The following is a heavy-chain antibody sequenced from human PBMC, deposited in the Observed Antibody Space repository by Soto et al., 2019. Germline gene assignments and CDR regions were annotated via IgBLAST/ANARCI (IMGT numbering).Heavy chain of an antibody. D-gene: IGHD7-27*01. CDR2: MYYSGST. CDR3: TSATGEANDAFDI. Sequence: QVQLQESGPGLVKPSETLSLTCTVSGGSISSYYWSWIRQPPGKGLEWIGNMYYSGSTNYNPSLKSRVXXSXDMXKNQFSLKVSSVTAADTAMYYCTSATGEANDAFDIWGQGTMVTVSS. V-gene: IGHV4-59*01. CDR1: GGSISSYY. J-gene: IGHJ3*02.